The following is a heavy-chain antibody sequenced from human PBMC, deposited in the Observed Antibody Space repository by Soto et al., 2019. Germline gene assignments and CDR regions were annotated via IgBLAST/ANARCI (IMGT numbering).Heavy chain of an antibody. Sequence: SETLSLTCTVSGGSISSSRNYWGWIRQPPGKGLEWIGSISYSGSTYYSPSLKSRVTISVDKSKNQFSLKLSSVTAADTAVYYCASYDYVAYDYWGQGTLVTVSS. CDR2: ISYSGST. CDR3: ASYDYVAYDY. J-gene: IGHJ4*02. V-gene: IGHV4-39*07. D-gene: IGHD3-16*01. CDR1: GGSISSSRNY.